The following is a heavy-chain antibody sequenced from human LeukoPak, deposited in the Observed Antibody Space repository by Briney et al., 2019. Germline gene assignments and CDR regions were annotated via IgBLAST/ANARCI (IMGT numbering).Heavy chain of an antibody. D-gene: IGHD5-18*01. CDR2: IYYSGST. CDR1: GGSISSSSYY. J-gene: IGHJ5*02. CDR3: ARAQPRGYSYGSRFDP. Sequence: SETLSLTCTVSGGSISSSSYYWGWIRQPPGKGLGWIGSIYYSGSTYYNPSLKSRVTISVDTSKNQFSLKLSSVTAADTAVYYCARAQPRGYSYGSRFDPWGQGTLVTVSS. V-gene: IGHV4-39*07.